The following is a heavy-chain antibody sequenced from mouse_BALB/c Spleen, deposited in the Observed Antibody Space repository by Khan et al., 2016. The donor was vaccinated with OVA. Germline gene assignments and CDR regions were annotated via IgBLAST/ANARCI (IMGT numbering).Heavy chain of an antibody. CDR1: GYTFSSYY. Sequence: QVRLQQSGAELVKPGTSVKLSCKASGYTFSSYYIYWVKQRPGQGLEWIGGINPNNGGPNFNEKFKAKATLTVDKSSSTAYMHLSSLTSEDSAVYYCTRSGYGNPFAYWGQGTLVTVSP. CDR3: TRSGYGNPFAY. CDR2: INPNNGGP. J-gene: IGHJ3*01. D-gene: IGHD2-1*01. V-gene: IGHV1S81*02.